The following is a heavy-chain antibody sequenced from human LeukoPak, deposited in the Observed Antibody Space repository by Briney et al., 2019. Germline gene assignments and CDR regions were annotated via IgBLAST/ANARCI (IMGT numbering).Heavy chain of an antibody. Sequence: SETLSLTCTVSGGSISSGSYYWSWIRQPAGKGLEWIGRIYTSGSTNYNPSLKSRVTISVDTSKNQFSLKLSSVTAADTAVYYCARDEVRGYCGSTSCFDAFDIWGQGTMVTVSS. CDR2: IYTSGST. V-gene: IGHV4-61*02. CDR1: GGSISSGSYY. CDR3: ARDEVRGYCGSTSCFDAFDI. J-gene: IGHJ3*02. D-gene: IGHD2-2*01.